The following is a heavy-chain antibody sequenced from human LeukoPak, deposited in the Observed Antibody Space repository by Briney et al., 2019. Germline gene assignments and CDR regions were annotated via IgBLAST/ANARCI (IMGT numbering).Heavy chain of an antibody. CDR2: IIPIFGTA. Sequence: SVKVSXKASGGTFSSYAISWVRQAPGQGLEWMGGIIPIFGTANYAQKFQGRVTITTDESTSTAYMELSSLRSEDTAVYYCATMSLYSGSYYVFDYWGQGTLVTVSS. D-gene: IGHD1-26*01. J-gene: IGHJ4*02. V-gene: IGHV1-69*05. CDR3: ATMSLYSGSYYVFDY. CDR1: GGTFSSYA.